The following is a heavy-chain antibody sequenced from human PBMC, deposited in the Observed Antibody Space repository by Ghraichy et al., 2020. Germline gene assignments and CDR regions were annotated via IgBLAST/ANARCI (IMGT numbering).Heavy chain of an antibody. CDR1: GGSISSYY. CDR3: ARGPRSIHYYDSSGYFIDY. Sequence: SETLSLTCTVSGGSISSYYWSWIRQPPGKGLEWIGYIYYSGSTNYNPSLKSRVTISVDTSKNQISLKLSSVTAADTAVYYCARGPRSIHYYDSSGYFIDYWGQGTLVTVSS. J-gene: IGHJ4*02. D-gene: IGHD3-22*01. V-gene: IGHV4-59*08. CDR2: IYYSGST.